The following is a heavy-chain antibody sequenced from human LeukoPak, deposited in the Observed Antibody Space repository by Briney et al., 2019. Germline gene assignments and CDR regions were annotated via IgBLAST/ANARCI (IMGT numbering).Heavy chain of an antibody. D-gene: IGHD6-13*01. V-gene: IGHV3-33*08. CDR1: GFTFSSYG. CDR2: IWYDGSNK. J-gene: IGHJ6*02. Sequence: GGSLRLSCAASGFTFSSYGMHWVRQAPGKGLEWVAVIWYDGSNKYYADSVKGRFTIPRDNSKNTLYLQMNSLRAEDTAVYYCARGIAAASDVDYGMDVWGQGTTVTVSS. CDR3: ARGIAAASDVDYGMDV.